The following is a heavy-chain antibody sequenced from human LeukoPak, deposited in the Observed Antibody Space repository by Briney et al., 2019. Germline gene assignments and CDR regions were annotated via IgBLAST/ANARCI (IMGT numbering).Heavy chain of an antibody. V-gene: IGHV1-69*13. CDR3: ARDGGYCSGGSCYSFDY. Sequence: SVKVSCKASGGTFSSYAISWVRQAPGQGLEWMGGIIPIFGTANYAQKFQGRVTITADESTSAAYMELSSLRSEDTAVYYCARDGGYCSGGSCYSFDYWGQGTLVTVSS. CDR1: GGTFSSYA. J-gene: IGHJ4*02. CDR2: IIPIFGTA. D-gene: IGHD2-15*01.